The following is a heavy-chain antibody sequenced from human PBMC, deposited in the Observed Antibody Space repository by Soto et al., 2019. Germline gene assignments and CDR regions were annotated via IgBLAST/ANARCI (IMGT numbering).Heavy chain of an antibody. CDR3: ARGRSGSYYDDPDAFDI. D-gene: IGHD1-26*01. CDR1: GGTFSSYA. V-gene: IGHV1-69*01. J-gene: IGHJ3*02. CDR2: IIPIFGTA. Sequence: QVQLVQSGAEVKKPGSSVKVSCKASGGTFSSYAISWVRQAPGQGLEWMGGIIPIFGTANYAQKFQGRVMITADESTSTAYMELSSLRSEDTAVYYCARGRSGSYYDDPDAFDIWGQGTMVTVSS.